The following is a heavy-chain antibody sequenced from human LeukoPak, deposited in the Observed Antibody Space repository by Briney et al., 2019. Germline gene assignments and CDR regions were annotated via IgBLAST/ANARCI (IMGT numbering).Heavy chain of an antibody. CDR3: ARDRTPYYYDSSGGAFDI. Sequence: GESLKISCKGSGYSFTSYWIGWVRQMPGKGLEWMGIIYPGDSDTTYSPSFQGQVTISAAKSISTAYLQWSSLKASDTAMYYCARDRTPYYYDSSGGAFDIWGQGTMVTVSS. J-gene: IGHJ3*02. D-gene: IGHD3-22*01. CDR1: GYSFTSYW. V-gene: IGHV5-51*01. CDR2: IYPGDSDT.